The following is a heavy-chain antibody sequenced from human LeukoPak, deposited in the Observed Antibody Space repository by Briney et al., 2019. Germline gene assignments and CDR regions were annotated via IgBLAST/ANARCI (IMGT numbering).Heavy chain of an antibody. CDR1: GFTFTTSS. V-gene: IGHV3-21*01. Sequence: GGSLRLSCAASGFTFTTSSMNWVRQAPGKGLEWVSSISSSSIYIYYADSVKGRFTISRDNAKNSLYLQMNSLRAEDTAVYYCTVDHISGSSTWSIDYWGQGTLVTVSS. J-gene: IGHJ4*02. D-gene: IGHD6-13*01. CDR2: ISSSSIYI. CDR3: TVDHISGSSTWSIDY.